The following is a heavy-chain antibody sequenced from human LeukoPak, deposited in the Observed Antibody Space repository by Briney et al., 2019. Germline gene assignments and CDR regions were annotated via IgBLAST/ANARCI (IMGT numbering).Heavy chain of an antibody. V-gene: IGHV3-74*01. CDR2: INPGGSSI. CDR3: AKDKAPLYSGYDWDLDF. Sequence: PGGSLRLSCAASGFTFSSYWMHWVRQVPGKGLVWVARINPGGSSITYADSVKGRFTISRDNAKNSVFLQMDSLRAEDTALYYCAKDKAPLYSGYDWDLDFWGQGTLVTVSS. J-gene: IGHJ4*02. CDR1: GFTFSSYW. D-gene: IGHD5-12*01.